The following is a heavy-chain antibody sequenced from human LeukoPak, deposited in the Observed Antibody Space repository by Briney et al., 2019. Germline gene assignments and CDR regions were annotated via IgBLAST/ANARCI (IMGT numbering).Heavy chain of an antibody. V-gene: IGHV3-21*01. Sequence: PGGSLRLSCTASGFTFSSHRMNWVRQAPGRGLEWVSSISSSSTSIYYADSVKGRFTISRDNSKNTLYLQMNSLRAEDTAVYYCARPSPDYGGNPFDYWGQGTLVTVSS. CDR3: ARPSPDYGGNPFDY. D-gene: IGHD4-23*01. CDR1: GFTFSSHR. J-gene: IGHJ4*02. CDR2: ISSSSTSI.